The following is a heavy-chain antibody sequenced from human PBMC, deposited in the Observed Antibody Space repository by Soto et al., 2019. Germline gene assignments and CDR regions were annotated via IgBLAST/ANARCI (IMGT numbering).Heavy chain of an antibody. V-gene: IGHV3-33*01. CDR1: GFTFNSYG. CDR3: ARLVGAAAGRFDP. D-gene: IGHD6-13*01. J-gene: IGHJ5*02. CDR2: IWFDGSDK. Sequence: QEQLVESGGGVVQPGTSLRLSCVASGFTFNSYGMHWVRQAPGKGLEWVAAIWFDGSDKYYADSVKGRFTISRDNSKNTRYLQMNSLRAEDTGVYYCARLVGAAAGRFDPWGQGTLVIVSS.